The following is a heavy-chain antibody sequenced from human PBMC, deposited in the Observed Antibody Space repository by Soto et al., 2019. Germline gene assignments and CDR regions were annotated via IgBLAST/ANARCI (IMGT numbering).Heavy chain of an antibody. J-gene: IGHJ3*02. Sequence: GGSLRLSCAASGFTFSSYSMNWVRQAPGKGLEWVSSISSSSSYIYYADSVKGRFTISRDNAKNSLYLQMNSLRAEDTAVYYCARTMMTTVTNDAFDIWGQGTMVTVSS. CDR2: ISSSSSYI. V-gene: IGHV3-21*01. CDR1: GFTFSSYS. CDR3: ARTMMTTVTNDAFDI. D-gene: IGHD4-4*01.